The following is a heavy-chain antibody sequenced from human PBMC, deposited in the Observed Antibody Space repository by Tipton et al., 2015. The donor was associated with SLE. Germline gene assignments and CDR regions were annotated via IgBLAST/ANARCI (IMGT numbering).Heavy chain of an antibody. CDR3: ARLHRDGYKNRDY. D-gene: IGHD5-24*01. V-gene: IGHV4-59*01. J-gene: IGHJ4*02. CDR2: IHKSGST. Sequence: GLVKPSETLSLTCAVSGGSISTYYWSWIRQSPGKGLEWIGYIHKSGSTHYHPSLRGRVTISVDASKNQFSLELISVTAADTAVYYCARLHRDGYKNRDYWGQGTLVTVSS. CDR1: GGSISTYY.